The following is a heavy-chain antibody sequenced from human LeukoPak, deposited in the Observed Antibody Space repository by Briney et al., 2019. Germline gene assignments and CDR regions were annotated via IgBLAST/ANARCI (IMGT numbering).Heavy chain of an antibody. V-gene: IGHV1-2*02. CDR1: GYTFTGYY. J-gene: IGHJ4*02. D-gene: IGHD6-6*01. Sequence: ASVKVSCKASGYTFTGYYMHWVRQAPGQGLEWMGWINPNSGGTNYAQKFQGRVTMTRDTSISTAYMELSRLRSDDTAVYYCARDRGRGYSSSDWGQGTLVTVSS. CDR2: INPNSGGT. CDR3: ARDRGRGYSSSD.